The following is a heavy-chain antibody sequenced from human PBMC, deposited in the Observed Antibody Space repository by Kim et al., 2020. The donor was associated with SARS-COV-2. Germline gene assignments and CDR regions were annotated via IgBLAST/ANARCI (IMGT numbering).Heavy chain of an antibody. V-gene: IGHV4-59*08. J-gene: IGHJ2*01. Sequence: SETLSLTCTVSGASIGSYFWSWIRQPPGKGLEWIGYIFHTGSTNYNPSLKSRITMSVDTSKNQFSLKLTSVIAADTAVYYCARHVSSYWYFDLWGRGTL. CDR2: IFHTGST. CDR3: ARHVSSYWYFDL. CDR1: GASIGSYF. D-gene: IGHD2-8*01.